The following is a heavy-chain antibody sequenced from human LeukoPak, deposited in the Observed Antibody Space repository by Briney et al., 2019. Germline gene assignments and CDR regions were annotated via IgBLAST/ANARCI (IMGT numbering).Heavy chain of an antibody. CDR1: GGSISSYY. Sequence: ASETLSLTCTVSGGSISSYYWSWIRQPPGKGLEWIGYIYYSGSTNYNPSLKSRVTISVDTSKNQFSLKLSSVTAADTAVYYCARGFGRKGYYFDYWGQGTLVSVSS. CDR2: IYYSGST. J-gene: IGHJ4*02. D-gene: IGHD3-10*01. V-gene: IGHV4-59*08. CDR3: ARGFGRKGYYFDY.